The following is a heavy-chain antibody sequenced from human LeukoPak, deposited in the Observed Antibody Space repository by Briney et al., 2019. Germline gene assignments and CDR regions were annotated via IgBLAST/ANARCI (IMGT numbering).Heavy chain of an antibody. CDR1: GLTFSISG. V-gene: IGHV3-30*02. J-gene: IGHJ3*02. Sequence: GGSLRLSCAVSGLTFSISGMHWVRQAPGKGLEWVTFIRDDGSGEHYADSVKGRFIVSRDHSKNTLFLQMNSLTLEDTAVYYCAKVRAAGDDAFDIWGQGTMVTVSS. D-gene: IGHD6-13*01. CDR2: IRDDGSGE. CDR3: AKVRAAGDDAFDI.